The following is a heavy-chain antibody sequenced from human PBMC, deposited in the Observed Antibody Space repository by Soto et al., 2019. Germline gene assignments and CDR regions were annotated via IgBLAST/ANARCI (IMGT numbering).Heavy chain of an antibody. D-gene: IGHD1-26*01. Sequence: GGSLRLSCAASGFTFSSYWMHWVRQAPGKGLVWVSRINGDGRDTSYADAVKGRFTISRDKTKNTLYLQRNSLRDEDTAVYYCASGPRGGAVDSWGQGTLVTVSS. J-gene: IGHJ4*02. CDR2: INGDGRDT. V-gene: IGHV3-74*01. CDR3: ASGPRGGAVDS. CDR1: GFTFSSYW.